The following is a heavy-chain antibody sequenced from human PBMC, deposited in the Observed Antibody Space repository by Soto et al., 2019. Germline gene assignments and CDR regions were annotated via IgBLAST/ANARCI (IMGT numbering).Heavy chain of an antibody. J-gene: IGHJ5*02. CDR3: DRGRGYSYVLDP. CDR1: GDSLSSNNNY. CDR2: ISYSGTT. D-gene: IGHD5-18*01. V-gene: IGHV4-30-4*01. Sequence: PSETLSLSCTVSGDSLSSNNNYWCWIRQPPGEGLEWIGFISYSGTTSYSPSLKSRVAISLDTSKNQFSLSLSSVTAADTAVYYFDRGRGYSYVLDPSGQGTLVTVSS.